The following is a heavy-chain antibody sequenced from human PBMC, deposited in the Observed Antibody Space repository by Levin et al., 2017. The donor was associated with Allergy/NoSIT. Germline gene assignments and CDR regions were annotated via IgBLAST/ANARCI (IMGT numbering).Heavy chain of an antibody. CDR2: ISSSSSTI. Sequence: AGGSLRLSCAASGFTFSSYSMNWVRQAPGKGLEWVSYISSSSSTIYYADSVKGRFTISRDNAKNSLYLQMNSLRAEDTAVYYCARRDTALEYWGQGTLVTVSS. CDR3: ARRDTALEY. CDR1: GFTFSSYS. V-gene: IGHV3-48*01. J-gene: IGHJ4*02. D-gene: IGHD5-18*01.